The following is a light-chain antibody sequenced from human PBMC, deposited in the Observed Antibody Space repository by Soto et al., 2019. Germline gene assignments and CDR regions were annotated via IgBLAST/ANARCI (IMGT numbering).Light chain of an antibody. J-gene: IGKJ5*01. CDR1: QSINTY. CDR2: DAS. V-gene: IGKV3-11*01. CDR3: XXXXXXXVT. Sequence: ENVLPPSPATLSLSPGEGANLSCRASQSINTYLAWYQQTPGQAPRLLIYDASKRATGIPARFSGSGSGTNFTLTISSLEPEDFAVXXXXXXXXXXVTFXQGTRLEIK.